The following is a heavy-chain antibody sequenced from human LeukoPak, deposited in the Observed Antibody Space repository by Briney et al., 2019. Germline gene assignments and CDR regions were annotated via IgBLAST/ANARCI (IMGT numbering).Heavy chain of an antibody. Sequence: GASVKVSFKASGYTFTVYYMHWGRQAPGQGLEWMGWINPNSGGTNYAQKFQGRVTMTRDTSISTAYMELSRLRSDDTAVYYCARGQYYDFWSGYFDWFDPWGQGTLVTVSS. V-gene: IGHV1-2*02. J-gene: IGHJ5*02. D-gene: IGHD3-3*01. CDR2: INPNSGGT. CDR3: ARGQYYDFWSGYFDWFDP. CDR1: GYTFTVYY.